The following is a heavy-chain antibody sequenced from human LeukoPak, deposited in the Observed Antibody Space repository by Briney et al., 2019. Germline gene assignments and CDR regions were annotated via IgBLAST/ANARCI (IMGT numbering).Heavy chain of an antibody. V-gene: IGHV1-2*02. CDR2: INPNSGGT. CDR1: GYTFTGYY. D-gene: IGHD2-2*01. Sequence: ASVRVSCEASGYTFTGYYINWVRQAPGQGLEWMGWINPNSGGTNYAQKFQGRVTMTSDTSISTAYMELSSLRSDDTAVYYCARKSAARSTSEFDCWGQGTLVTVSS. J-gene: IGHJ4*02. CDR3: ARKSAARSTSEFDC.